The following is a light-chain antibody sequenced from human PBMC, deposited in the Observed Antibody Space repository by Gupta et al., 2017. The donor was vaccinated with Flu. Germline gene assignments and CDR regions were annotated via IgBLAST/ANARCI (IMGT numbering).Light chain of an antibody. CDR3: GTWDTSLSSGV. CDR1: TSNIGNSY. V-gene: IGLV1-51*01. J-gene: IGLJ3*02. Sequence: QSVLTQPPPVSAAPGQRVTISCSGRTSNIGNSYVSWYQQFPGTAPKLLIYDNNQRPSGIPDRFSGSKSGTSATLGITGLQTGDEAVYYCGTWDTSLSSGVFGGGTKLTVL. CDR2: DNN.